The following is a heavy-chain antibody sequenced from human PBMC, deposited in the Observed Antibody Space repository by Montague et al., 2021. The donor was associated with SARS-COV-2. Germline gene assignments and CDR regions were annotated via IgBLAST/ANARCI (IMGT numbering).Heavy chain of an antibody. J-gene: IGHJ4*02. Sequence: TLSLTCTVSGGSISSGSYYWSWIRQPAGKGLKWIGRIYTSGTTDYXFSLKSRVTISVDTSKNQSSLKLTSVTAADTAVYYCARAHSGSWAHLDNWGQGSLVTVSS. CDR1: GGSISSGSYY. CDR3: ARAHSGSWAHLDN. V-gene: IGHV4-61*02. CDR2: IYTSGTT. D-gene: IGHD5-12*01.